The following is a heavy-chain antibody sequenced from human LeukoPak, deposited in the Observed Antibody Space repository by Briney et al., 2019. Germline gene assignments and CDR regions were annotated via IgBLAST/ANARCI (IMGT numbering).Heavy chain of an antibody. CDR3: ASGRNVGITGTTGAFDI. J-gene: IGHJ3*02. CDR2: ITSSSSYI. V-gene: IGHV3-21*01. Sequence: GGSLRLSCAASGFTFSSYNRSWVRQPPGKGLEWVSSITSSSSYIYYADSVHGRFTISRDNTKNSLYPQMNSPGDEEAAVYYCASGRNVGITGTTGAFDIWGQGTMVTVSS. CDR1: GFTFSSYN. D-gene: IGHD1-7*01.